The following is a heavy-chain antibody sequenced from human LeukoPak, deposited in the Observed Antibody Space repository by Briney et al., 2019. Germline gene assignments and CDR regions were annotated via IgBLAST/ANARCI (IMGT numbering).Heavy chain of an antibody. Sequence: PSETLSLTCSVFGGSINNHYWSWIRQPPGKGLEWIGYIYYSGSTNYNPSLKSRVTISLDTSTNQFSLELTSVTAADTAVYYCARSMYVSSPFDPWGQRTLVSVSS. CDR3: ARSMYVSSPFDP. CDR1: GGSINNHY. J-gene: IGHJ5*02. CDR2: IYYSGST. D-gene: IGHD2-8*01. V-gene: IGHV4-59*11.